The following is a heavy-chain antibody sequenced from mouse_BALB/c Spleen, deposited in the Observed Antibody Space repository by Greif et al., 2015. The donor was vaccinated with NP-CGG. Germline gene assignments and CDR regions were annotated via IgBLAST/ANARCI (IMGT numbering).Heavy chain of an antibody. Sequence: EVKLMESGGDLVKPGGSLKLSCAASGFTFSSYGMSWVRQTPDKRLEWVATISSGGSYTYYPDSVKGRFTISRDNAKNTLYLQMSSLKSEDTAMYYCARQNKYGNYYAMDYWGQGTSVTVSS. CDR3: ARQNKYGNYYAMDY. CDR2: ISSGGSYT. D-gene: IGHD2-10*02. CDR1: GFTFSSYG. V-gene: IGHV5-6*01. J-gene: IGHJ4*01.